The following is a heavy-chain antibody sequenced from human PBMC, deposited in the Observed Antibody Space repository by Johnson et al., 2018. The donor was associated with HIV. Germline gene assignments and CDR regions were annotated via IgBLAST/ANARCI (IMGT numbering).Heavy chain of an antibody. CDR3: ARIFGGSYTDAFDI. Sequence: QVQLVESGGGVVQPGRSLRLSCAASGFTFSSYGMHWVRQAPGKGLEWVAVICYDGSNKYYEDSVTGRFTISRDNAKNSLYLQMNSLRAEDTAVYYCARIFGGSYTDAFDIWGQGTMVTVSS. V-gene: IGHV3-33*01. J-gene: IGHJ3*02. CDR2: ICYDGSNK. CDR1: GFTFSSYG. D-gene: IGHD1-26*01.